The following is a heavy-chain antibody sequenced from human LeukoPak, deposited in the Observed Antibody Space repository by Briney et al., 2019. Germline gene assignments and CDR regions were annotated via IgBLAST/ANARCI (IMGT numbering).Heavy chain of an antibody. CDR1: GFTFSSYG. CDR3: AKGTRGSGPSNFDY. D-gene: IGHD6-19*01. Sequence: GGSLRLSCAASGFTFSSYGMHWVRRAPGKGLEWGAVISYDGSNKYYADSVKGRFTISRDNSKNTLYLQMKSLRAEDTAVYYCAKGTRGSGPSNFDYWGQGTLVTVSS. V-gene: IGHV3-30*18. J-gene: IGHJ4*02. CDR2: ISYDGSNK.